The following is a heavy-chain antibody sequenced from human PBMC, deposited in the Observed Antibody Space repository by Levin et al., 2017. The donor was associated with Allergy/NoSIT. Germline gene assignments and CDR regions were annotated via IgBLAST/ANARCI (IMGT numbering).Heavy chain of an antibody. CDR3: AKASRPGVGSGSYYYY. J-gene: IGHJ4*02. CDR1: GFTFSSYG. CDR2: ISYDGSNK. D-gene: IGHD3-10*01. Sequence: QPGGSLRLSCAASGFTFSSYGMHWVRQAPGKGLEWVAVISYDGSNKYYADSVKGRFTISRDNSKNTLYLQMNSLRAEDTAVYYCAKASRPGVGSGSYYYYWGQGTLVTVSS. V-gene: IGHV3-30*18.